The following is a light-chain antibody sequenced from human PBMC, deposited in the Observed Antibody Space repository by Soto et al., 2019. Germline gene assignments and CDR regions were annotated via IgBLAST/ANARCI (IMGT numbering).Light chain of an antibody. J-gene: IGKJ1*01. CDR2: AAS. CDR3: QQSYSTPCG. Sequence: DIQMTQSPSSLSASVGDRVTITCRASQSISSYLNWYQQKPGKAPKLLIYAASSLQSGVPSRFSGSGSGTDFTLTISSLQPEDFATYYCQQSYSTPCGFGQGTKVDIK. CDR1: QSISSY. V-gene: IGKV1-39*01.